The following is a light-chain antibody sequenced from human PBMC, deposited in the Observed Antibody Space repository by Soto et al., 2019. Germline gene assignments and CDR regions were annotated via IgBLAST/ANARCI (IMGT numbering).Light chain of an antibody. Sequence: EIVLTQSPATLSLSPGERATLSCRASQSVSSYLAWYQQKPGQAPRLLIYDASNRATGIPARFSGSGSGTDFTLTISRLEPDDFAVYYCQQRSNWPYTFGQGTKLEIK. J-gene: IGKJ2*01. CDR1: QSVSSY. V-gene: IGKV3-11*01. CDR3: QQRSNWPYT. CDR2: DAS.